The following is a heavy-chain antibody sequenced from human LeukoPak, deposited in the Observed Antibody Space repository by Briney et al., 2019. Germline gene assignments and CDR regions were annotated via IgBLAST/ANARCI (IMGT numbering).Heavy chain of an antibody. CDR2: INPNSGDP. J-gene: IGHJ6*03. Sequence: ASVKVSCKTSGYTFTDSYIHWVRQAPGQGLEWMGRINPNSGDPNYPQKFQGRVTMTRDTSISTAYMELSRLRSDDTAVYYCARDRGHSGYRTKDYYYYYMDVWGKGTTVTVSS. CDR3: ARDRGHSGYRTKDYYYYYMDV. D-gene: IGHD5-12*01. CDR1: GYTFTDSY. V-gene: IGHV1-2*06.